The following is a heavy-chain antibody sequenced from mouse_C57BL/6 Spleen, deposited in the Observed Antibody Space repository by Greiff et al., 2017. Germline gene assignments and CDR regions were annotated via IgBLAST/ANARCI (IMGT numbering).Heavy chain of an antibody. CDR2: LYPGDGDT. V-gene: IGHV1-80*01. CDR3: ARYYGSFYAMDY. CDR1: GYAFSSYW. J-gene: IGHJ4*01. D-gene: IGHD1-1*01. Sequence: VKLMESGAELVKPGASVKISCKASGYAFSSYWMNWVKQRPGKGLEWIGQLYPGDGDTNYNGKFKGKATLTADKSSSTAYMQLSSLTSEDSAVYFCARYYGSFYAMDYWGQGTSVTVSS.